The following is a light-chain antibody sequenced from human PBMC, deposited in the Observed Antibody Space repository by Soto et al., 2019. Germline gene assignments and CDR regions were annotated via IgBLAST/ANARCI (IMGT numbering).Light chain of an antibody. V-gene: IGKV1-13*02. CDR1: QGISSA. CDR2: DAS. CDR3: QQFNSYSIT. J-gene: IGKJ5*01. Sequence: AIQLTQSPSSLSASVGDRVTITCRASQGISSALAWYQQKPGKAPKLLIYDASSLESGVPSRFSCSGSGTDFTLTISSLQPEDFATYYCQQFNSYSITFGQGTRLEIK.